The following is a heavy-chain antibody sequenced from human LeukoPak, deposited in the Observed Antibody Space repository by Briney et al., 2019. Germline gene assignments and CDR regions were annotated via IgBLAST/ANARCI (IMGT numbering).Heavy chain of an antibody. Sequence: SETLSLTCAVYGGSFSGYYWSWIRRPPGKGLEWIGEINHSGSTNYNPSLKSRVTISVDTSKNQFSLKLSSVTAADTAVYYCARPLLWFGEAAIGYWGQGTLVTVSS. V-gene: IGHV4-34*01. CDR2: INHSGST. J-gene: IGHJ4*02. CDR3: ARPLLWFGEAAIGY. D-gene: IGHD3-10*01. CDR1: GGSFSGYY.